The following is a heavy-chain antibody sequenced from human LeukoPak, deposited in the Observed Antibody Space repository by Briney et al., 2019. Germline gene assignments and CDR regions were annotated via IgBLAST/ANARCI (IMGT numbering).Heavy chain of an antibody. V-gene: IGHV3-9*03. D-gene: IGHD3-3*01. J-gene: IGHJ6*04. CDR1: GFTFDDYA. Sequence: PGRSLRLSCAASGFTFDDYAMHWVRQAPGKGLEWVSGISWNSGSIGYADSVKGRFTISRDNAKNSLYLQMNSLRAEDMALYYCAKRAGVVWSGYPPDVWGKGTTVTVSS. CDR2: ISWNSGSI. CDR3: AKRAGVVWSGYPPDV.